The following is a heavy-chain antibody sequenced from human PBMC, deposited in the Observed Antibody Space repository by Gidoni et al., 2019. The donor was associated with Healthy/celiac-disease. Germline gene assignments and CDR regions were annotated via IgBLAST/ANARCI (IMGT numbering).Heavy chain of an antibody. D-gene: IGHD3-3*01. CDR2: IFSNDEK. CDR1: GFSLSNARMG. J-gene: IGHJ6*02. V-gene: IGHV2-26*01. CDR3: ARIPSYDFWSGYLYYYYGMDV. Sequence: QVTLKESGPVLVKPTETLTLTCTVSGFSLSNARMGVSWIRQPPGKALEWLAHIFSNDEKSYSTSLKSRLTISKDTSKSQVVLTMTNMDPVDTATYYCARIPSYDFWSGYLYYYYGMDVWGQGTTVTVPS.